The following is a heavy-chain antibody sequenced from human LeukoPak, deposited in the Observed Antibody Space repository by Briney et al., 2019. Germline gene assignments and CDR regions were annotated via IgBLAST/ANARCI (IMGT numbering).Heavy chain of an antibody. J-gene: IGHJ4*02. CDR1: GFTFSSYG. V-gene: IGHV3-33*01. CDR3: ARDELGDSSGTDY. CDR2: IWYDGSNK. Sequence: GSLRLSCAASGFTFSSYGMHWVRQAPGKGLEWVAVIWYDGSNKYYADSVKGRFTISRDNSKNTLYLQMNSLRAEDTAVYYCARDELGDSSGTDYWGQGTLVTVSS. D-gene: IGHD3-22*01.